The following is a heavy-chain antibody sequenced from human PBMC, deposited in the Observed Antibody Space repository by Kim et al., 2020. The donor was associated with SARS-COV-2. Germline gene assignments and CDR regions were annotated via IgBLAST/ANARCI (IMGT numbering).Heavy chain of an antibody. V-gene: IGHV1-2*06. J-gene: IGHJ6*03. Sequence: ASVKVSCRTSGYTFTAYYIHWVRQAPGQGLEWMGRINSNSGGTNYAQKFQGRVTMTRDTSISTAYLELSSLRSDDTAVYYCARGNSGTGAPRWLHMDVWAEGTPVTVSS. CDR2: INSNSGGT. D-gene: IGHD1-1*01. CDR1: GYTFTAYY. CDR3: ARGNSGTGAPRWLHMDV.